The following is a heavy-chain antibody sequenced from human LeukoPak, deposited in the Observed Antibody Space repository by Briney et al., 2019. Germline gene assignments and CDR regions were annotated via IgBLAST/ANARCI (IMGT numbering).Heavy chain of an antibody. CDR3: TKEDGWFDP. J-gene: IGHJ5*02. D-gene: IGHD5-24*01. Sequence: GSLRLSCAASGFTFSDAWMSWVRQAPGKGLEWVGRIKSKIHGGTIDYAAPVKGKFTISRDDPKNTLYLQMNSLRTEDTAVYYCTKEDGWFDPWGQGTLVTVSS. CDR1: GFTFSDAW. V-gene: IGHV3-15*01. CDR2: IKSKIHGGTI.